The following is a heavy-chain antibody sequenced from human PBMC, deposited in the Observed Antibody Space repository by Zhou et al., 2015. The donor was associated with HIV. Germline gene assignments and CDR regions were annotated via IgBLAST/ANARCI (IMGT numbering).Heavy chain of an antibody. V-gene: IGHV1-69*17. CDR3: TRGRWEVPDAY. J-gene: IGHJ4*02. CDR1: GGAFSRYT. Sequence: QEQLMQSGAEVKRPGSSVKVSCKASGGAFSRYTINWVRQAPGQGLEWMGGVLPIFGITNYAQKFQGRVTITADKSTSTAYMDLTSLTSEDTAIYYCTRGRWEVPDAYWGQGTLVTVSP. CDR2: VLPIFGIT. D-gene: IGHD1-26*01.